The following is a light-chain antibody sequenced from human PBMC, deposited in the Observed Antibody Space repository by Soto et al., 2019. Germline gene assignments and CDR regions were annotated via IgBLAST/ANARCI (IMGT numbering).Light chain of an antibody. CDR1: QDISNS. CDR3: QKYNSASRT. V-gene: IGKV1-27*01. CDR2: AAS. J-gene: IGKJ4*01. Sequence: DIQMTQSPSSLSASVGDRVTITCRASQDISNSLAWYQQKPGKVPKVLIYAASILQSGVPARFSGSGSGTDFTLTINSLQPEDVATYYCQKYNSASRTFGGGTKVEI.